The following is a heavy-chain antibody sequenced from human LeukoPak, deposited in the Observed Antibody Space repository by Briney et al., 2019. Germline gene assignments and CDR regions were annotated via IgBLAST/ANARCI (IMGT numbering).Heavy chain of an antibody. CDR3: ARQYSGYDAEDY. CDR1: GYTFTSYG. CDR2: ISAYNGNT. J-gene: IGHJ4*02. V-gene: IGHV1-18*01. D-gene: IGHD5-12*01. Sequence: ASVKVSCEASGYTFTSYGISWVRQAPGQGLEWMGWISAYNGNTNYAQKLQGRVTMTTDTSTSTAYMELRSLRSDDTAVYYCARQYSGYDAEDYWGQGTLVTVSS.